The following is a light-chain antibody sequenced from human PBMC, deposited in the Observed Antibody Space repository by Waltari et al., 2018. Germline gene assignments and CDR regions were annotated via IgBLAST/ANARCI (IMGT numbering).Light chain of an antibody. CDR2: KVS. CDR3: MQGKHWPYT. V-gene: IGKV2-30*01. CDR1: QSLVFGDGNTY. Sequence: DAVMTQSPLSLPVTPGQPASISCRSTQSLVFGDGNTYLNWFHQRPGQSPRRLIYKVSNRDSGVPDRFSGSGSGTDFTLRISRVEAEDVGVYYCMQGKHWPYTFGQGTKVEI. J-gene: IGKJ2*01.